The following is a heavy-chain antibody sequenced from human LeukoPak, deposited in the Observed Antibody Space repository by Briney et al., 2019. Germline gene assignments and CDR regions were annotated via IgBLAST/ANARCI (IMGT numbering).Heavy chain of an antibody. CDR3: AREATWGQWYFDL. D-gene: IGHD6-19*01. CDR1: EFTFRDHG. V-gene: IGHV3-30*03. J-gene: IGHJ4*02. CDR2: IASDGGVK. Sequence: PGTSLRLSCVASEFTFRDHGMDWVRQAPGKGLEWVAAIASDGGVKQYADSVKGRFTLSRDNSKNTLFLQMNILTVEDTAVYYCAREATWGQWYFDLWGQGTPVTVSS.